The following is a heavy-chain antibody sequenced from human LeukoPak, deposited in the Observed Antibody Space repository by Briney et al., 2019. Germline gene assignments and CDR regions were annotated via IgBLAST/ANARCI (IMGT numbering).Heavy chain of an antibody. CDR3: ARVAWDYYYYDYGMDV. CDR1: GGSFSGYY. J-gene: IGHJ6*04. D-gene: IGHD1-26*01. CDR2: INHSGST. V-gene: IGHV4-34*01. Sequence: SETLSLTCAVYGGSFSGYYWSWIRQPPGKGLEWIGEINHSGSTNYNPSLKSRVTISVDTSKNQFSLKLSSVTAADTAVYYCARVAWDYYYYDYGMDVWGKGTTVTVSS.